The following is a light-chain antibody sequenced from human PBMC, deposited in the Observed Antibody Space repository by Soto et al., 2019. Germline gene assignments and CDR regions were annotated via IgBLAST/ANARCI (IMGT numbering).Light chain of an antibody. J-gene: IGKJ4*01. CDR3: QQYNFSPPNT. CDR1: QAINNN. V-gene: IGKV3-15*01. CDR2: GAS. Sequence: VLTQAPDTLSVSPGERATLSCRASQAINNNVAWYQLKDGQVPRLLIYGASTRAADVPARFSGGGSGTEFTLTITSLQSEDSAVYYCQQYNFSPPNTFGGGTKVDIK.